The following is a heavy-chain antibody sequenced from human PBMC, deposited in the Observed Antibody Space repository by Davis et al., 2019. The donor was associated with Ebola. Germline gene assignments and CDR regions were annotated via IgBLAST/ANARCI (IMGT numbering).Heavy chain of an antibody. CDR2: INPASGGT. CDR1: GFTFTRYD. CDR3: ARGCRATVLMGEWYFDL. J-gene: IGHJ2*01. Sequence: ASVKVSCKASGFTFTRYDINWVRQATGQGLEWMGWINPASGGTKYAQKFQGWVTMTRDTSISTAYMELGRLTSDDTAVYYCARGCRATVLMGEWYFDLWGRGTLVTVSP. D-gene: IGHD4-23*01. V-gene: IGHV1-2*04.